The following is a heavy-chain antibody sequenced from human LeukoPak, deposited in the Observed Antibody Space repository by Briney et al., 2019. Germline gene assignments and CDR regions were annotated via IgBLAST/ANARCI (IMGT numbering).Heavy chain of an antibody. D-gene: IGHD3-22*01. CDR2: ISGSGGST. Sequence: PGGSLRLSCVASGFSFSPLAMNWVRQAPGKGLEWVSAISGSGGSTYYADSVKGRFTISRDNSKNTLYLQMNSLRAEDTAVYYCATFPPLDDIYGMDVWGQGTTVTVSS. J-gene: IGHJ6*02. V-gene: IGHV3-23*01. CDR1: GFSFSPLA. CDR3: ATFPPLDDIYGMDV.